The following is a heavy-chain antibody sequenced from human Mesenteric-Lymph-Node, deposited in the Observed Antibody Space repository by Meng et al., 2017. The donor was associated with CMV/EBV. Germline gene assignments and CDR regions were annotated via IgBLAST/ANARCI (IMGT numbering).Heavy chain of an antibody. J-gene: IGHJ4*02. CDR3: ARGKYDSSGYYPDY. CDR2: IYYSGST. D-gene: IGHD3-22*01. CDR1: GGSVSSGSYY. Sequence: SGGSVSSGSYYWSWIRQPPGKGLEWIGYIYYSGSTNYSPSLKSRVTISVDTSKNQFSLKLSSVTAADTAVYYCARGKYDSSGYYPDYWGQGTLVTVSS. V-gene: IGHV4-61*01.